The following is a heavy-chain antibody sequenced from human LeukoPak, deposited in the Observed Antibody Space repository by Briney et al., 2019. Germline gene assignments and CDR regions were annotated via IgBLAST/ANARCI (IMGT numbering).Heavy chain of an antibody. CDR3: ARVRLPSYGSGSPIDY. CDR2: ISAYNGNT. CDR1: GYTFTSCG. D-gene: IGHD3-10*01. J-gene: IGHJ4*02. V-gene: IGHV1-18*01. Sequence: RVASVKVSCKASGYTFTSCGISWVRQAPGQGLEWMGWISAYNGNTNYAQKLQGRVTMTTDTSTSTAYMELRSLRSDDTAVYYCARVRLPSYGSGSPIDYWGQGTLVTVSS.